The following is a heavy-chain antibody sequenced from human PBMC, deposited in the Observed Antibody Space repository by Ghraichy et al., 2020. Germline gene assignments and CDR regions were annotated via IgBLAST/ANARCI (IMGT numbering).Heavy chain of an antibody. Sequence: LSLTCAASGFTFSSYSMNWVRQAPGKGLEWVSYISSSSSTIYYADSVKGRFTISRDNAKNSLYLQMNSLRDEDTAVYYCARDYLWFGELSNAIDYWGQGTLVTVSS. CDR2: ISSSSSTI. J-gene: IGHJ4*02. V-gene: IGHV3-48*02. D-gene: IGHD3-10*01. CDR1: GFTFSSYS. CDR3: ARDYLWFGELSNAIDY.